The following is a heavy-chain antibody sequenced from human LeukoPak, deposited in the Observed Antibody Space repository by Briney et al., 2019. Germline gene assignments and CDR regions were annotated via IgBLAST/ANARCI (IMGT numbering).Heavy chain of an antibody. CDR1: GGSISSSSYY. D-gene: IGHD2-15*01. CDR3: ARLRVVAAPDY. CDR2: ISYSGST. V-gene: IGHV4-39*01. Sequence: SETLSLTCTVSGGSISSSSYYWGWIRQPPGKGLEWIGSISYSGSTYYNPSLKSRVTTSVDTFKNQFSLKLSSVTAADTAVYYCARLRVVAAPDYWGQGTLVTVSS. J-gene: IGHJ4*02.